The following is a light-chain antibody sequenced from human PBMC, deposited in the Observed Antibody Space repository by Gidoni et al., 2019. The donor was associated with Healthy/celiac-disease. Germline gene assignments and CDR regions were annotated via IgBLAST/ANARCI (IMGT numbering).Light chain of an antibody. CDR3: QQYDNLPPLT. V-gene: IGKV1-33*01. J-gene: IGKJ4*01. CDR1: QDISNY. Sequence: DIQMTQSPSSLSASVGDRVTITYQASQDISNYFSWYQQKPGKAPNLLIFDATNLETGVPSRFSGSGSGTYFTFTISSLQPEDIATYYCQQYDNLPPLTFGGGTKVEIK. CDR2: DAT.